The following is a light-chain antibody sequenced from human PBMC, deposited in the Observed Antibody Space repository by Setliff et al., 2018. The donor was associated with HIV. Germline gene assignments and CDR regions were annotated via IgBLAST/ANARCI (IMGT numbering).Light chain of an antibody. CDR3: QSQNT. Sequence: DIVMTQSPDSLAVSLGERATINCKSSQSVLHTSNNRNYLTWYQQKPGQPPKLLIYWASTRESGVPDRFSGSGSGTDFTLTISSLQAEDVAVYYCQSQNTFGQGTRLEIK. CDR2: WAS. J-gene: IGKJ5*01. V-gene: IGKV4-1*01. CDR1: QSVLHTSNNRNY.